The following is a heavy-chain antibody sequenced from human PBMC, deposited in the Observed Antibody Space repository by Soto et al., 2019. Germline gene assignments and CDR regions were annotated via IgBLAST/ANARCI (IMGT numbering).Heavy chain of an antibody. CDR3: ARSPRFLDAFDI. CDR2: IWYDGSNK. CDR1: GFSFSSYG. V-gene: IGHV3-33*01. D-gene: IGHD3-3*01. J-gene: IGHJ3*02. Sequence: GSLRLSVAASGFSFSSYGMHWVRQAPGKGLEWVAVIWYDGSNKYYADSVKGRFTISRDNSKNTLYLQMNSLGAEDTAVYYCARSPRFLDAFDIWGQGTMVTVS.